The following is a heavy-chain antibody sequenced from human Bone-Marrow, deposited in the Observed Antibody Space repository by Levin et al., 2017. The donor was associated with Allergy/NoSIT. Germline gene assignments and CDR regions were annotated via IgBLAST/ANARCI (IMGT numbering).Heavy chain of an antibody. CDR2: VDWEDDK. Sequence: KGSGPTLVKPTETLTLTCSFSGFSLATKGMRVSWIRQPPGGALEWLARVDWEDDKFYATSLRPRVTIAKDTPKRQVVLTLASVDTADTARYFCARTSASNFAYDYWGPGILVTVSS. J-gene: IGHJ4*02. D-gene: IGHD1-1*01. CDR3: ARTSASNFAYDY. CDR1: GFSLATKGMR. V-gene: IGHV2-70*04.